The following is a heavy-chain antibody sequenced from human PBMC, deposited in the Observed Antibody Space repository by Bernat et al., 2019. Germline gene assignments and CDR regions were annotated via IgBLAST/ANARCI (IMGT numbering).Heavy chain of an antibody. CDR1: GFTFSSYG. Sequence: QVQLVESGGGVVQPGRSLRLSCAASGFTFSSYGMHWARQAPGKGLEWVAVISYDGSNKYYADSVKGRFTISRDNSKNTLYLQMNSLRAEDTAVYYCAKDLRTYYSGSLDYWGQGTLVTVSS. CDR2: ISYDGSNK. D-gene: IGHD1-26*01. CDR3: AKDLRTYYSGSLDY. V-gene: IGHV3-30*18. J-gene: IGHJ4*02.